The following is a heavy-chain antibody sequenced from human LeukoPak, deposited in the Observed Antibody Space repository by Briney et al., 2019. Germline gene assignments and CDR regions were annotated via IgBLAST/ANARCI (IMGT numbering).Heavy chain of an antibody. J-gene: IGHJ4*02. CDR3: ARDRGDYADY. D-gene: IGHD4-17*01. Sequence: PSETLSLTCTVSGGSISSSSYYWGWIRQPPGKGLEWIGSIYYSGSTYYNPSLKSRVTISVDTSKNQFSLKLSSVTAADTAVYYCARDRGDYADYWGQGTLVTVSS. V-gene: IGHV4-39*07. CDR1: GGSISSSSYY. CDR2: IYYSGST.